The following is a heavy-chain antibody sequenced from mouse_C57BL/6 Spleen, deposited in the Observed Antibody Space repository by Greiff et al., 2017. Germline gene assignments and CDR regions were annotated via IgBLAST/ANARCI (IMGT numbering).Heavy chain of an antibody. CDR2: ILPGSGST. Sequence: VQLQQSGAELMKPGASVKLSCKATGYTFTGYWIEWVKQRPGHGLEWIGEILPGSGSTNNNEKFKGKATFTADTSSNTAYMQLSSLTTEDSAIYYCARTIYYDYDDAMDYWGQGTSVTVSS. CDR1: GYTFTGYW. D-gene: IGHD2-4*01. J-gene: IGHJ4*01. CDR3: ARTIYYDYDDAMDY. V-gene: IGHV1-9*01.